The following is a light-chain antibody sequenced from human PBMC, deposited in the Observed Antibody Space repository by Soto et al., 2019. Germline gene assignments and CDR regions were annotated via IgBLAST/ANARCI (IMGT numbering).Light chain of an antibody. CDR1: QSVSSSY. V-gene: IGKV3-20*01. CDR2: GAS. CDR3: LQFDISPLYT. Sequence: EIVLTQSPGTLSLSPGERATLSCRASQSVSSSYLAWYQQKPGQAPRLLIYGASTRATGIPDRFSGSGSGTDFSLTISRLEPEDFAVYYCLQFDISPLYTFGQGTKVDIK. J-gene: IGKJ2*01.